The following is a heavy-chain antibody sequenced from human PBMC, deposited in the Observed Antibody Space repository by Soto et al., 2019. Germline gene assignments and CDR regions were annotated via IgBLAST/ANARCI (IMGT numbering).Heavy chain of an antibody. V-gene: IGHV4-34*01. CDR3: ASYGEDYDILTGYYSDVSH. Sequence: SETLSLTCAVYGGSFSGYYWSWIRQPPGKGLEWIGEINHSGSTNYNPSLKSRVTISVDTSKNQFSLKLSSVTAADTAVYYCASYGEDYDILTGYYSDVSHLGQGTLVTVSS. J-gene: IGHJ4*02. CDR2: INHSGST. D-gene: IGHD3-9*01. CDR1: GGSFSGYY.